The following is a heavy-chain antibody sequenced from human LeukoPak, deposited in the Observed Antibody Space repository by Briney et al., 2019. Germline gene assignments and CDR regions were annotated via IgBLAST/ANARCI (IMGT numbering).Heavy chain of an antibody. Sequence: GGSLRLSCAPSGFTFSSFAMNWVRHAPAKGLEWVSTIGSSGDSTYYADSVRGRFTISRDNSKNTMHLQMNNLRAEDTAFYYCTRGAKDLDFWGQGTLVTVSS. D-gene: IGHD4/OR15-4a*01. J-gene: IGHJ4*02. CDR2: IGSSGDST. CDR1: GFTFSSFA. V-gene: IGHV3-23*01. CDR3: TRGAKDLDF.